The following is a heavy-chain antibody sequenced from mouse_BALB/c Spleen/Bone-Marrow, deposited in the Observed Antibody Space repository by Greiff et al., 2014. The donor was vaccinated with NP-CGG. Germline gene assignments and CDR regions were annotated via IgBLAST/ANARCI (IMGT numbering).Heavy chain of an antibody. J-gene: IGHJ4*01. CDR3: ARSSGYVPYAMDY. CDR2: IYPGDGDT. Sequence: VQLQQSGAELARPGASVKLSCKASGYTFTSYRMQWVKQRPGQGLEWIGAIYPGDGDTRYTQKFKGKATLTADKSSSTAYMQLSSLASEDSAVYYCARSSGYVPYAMDYWGQGTSVTVSS. V-gene: IGHV1-87*01. D-gene: IGHD3-1*01. CDR1: GYTFTSYR.